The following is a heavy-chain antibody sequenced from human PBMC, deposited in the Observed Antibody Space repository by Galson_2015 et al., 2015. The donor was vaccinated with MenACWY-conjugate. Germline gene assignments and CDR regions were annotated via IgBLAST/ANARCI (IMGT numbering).Heavy chain of an antibody. CDR1: GFTFSSYR. CDR3: ARGYSIDP. J-gene: IGHJ5*02. D-gene: IGHD6-13*01. CDR2: ISSSSNTI. Sequence: SLRLSCAASGFTFSSYRMNWVRQAPGKGLEWVSYISSSSNTIYYADSVKGRFTISRDNAKNSLYLQMNSLRAEDTAVYYCARGYSIDPWGQGTLVTVSS. V-gene: IGHV3-48*04.